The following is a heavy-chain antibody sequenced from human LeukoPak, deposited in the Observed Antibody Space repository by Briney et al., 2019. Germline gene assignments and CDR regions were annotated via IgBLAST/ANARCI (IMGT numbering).Heavy chain of an antibody. CDR3: ASSFYDLLVYFDY. CDR2: IIPIFGTA. Sequence: SVKVSCKASGGTFSSYAISWVRQAPGQGLEWMGGIIPIFGTANYAQKFQGRVTMTRDMSTSTVYMELSSLRSEDTAVYYCASSFYDLLVYFDYWGQGTLVTVSS. V-gene: IGHV1-69*05. CDR1: GGTFSSYA. J-gene: IGHJ4*02. D-gene: IGHD5/OR15-5a*01.